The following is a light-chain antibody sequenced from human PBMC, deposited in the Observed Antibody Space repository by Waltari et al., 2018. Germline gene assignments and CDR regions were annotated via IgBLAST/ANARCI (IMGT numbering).Light chain of an antibody. V-gene: IGLV5-45*01. J-gene: IGLJ3*02. CDR3: MIWYSSTWV. Sequence: QAVVTQPTSLSASPGASVSLTCTLRSGVNVGTYTIYWYKQKPGSPPRFPPRYQSDSEKKQVSGVPSRFSGFKDGSANRGILLISGLQSEDDADYYCMIWYSSTWVFGGGTRLTVL. CDR2: YQSDSEK. CDR1: SGVNVGTYT.